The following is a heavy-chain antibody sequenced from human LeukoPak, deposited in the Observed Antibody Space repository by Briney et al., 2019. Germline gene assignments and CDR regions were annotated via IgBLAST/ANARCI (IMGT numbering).Heavy chain of an antibody. V-gene: IGHV1-2*02. J-gene: IGHJ4*02. Sequence: ASVKVSCEASGYTFTGYYMHWVRQAPGQGLEWMGWINPNSGGTNYAQKFQGRVTMTRDTSISTAYMELSRLRSDDTAVYYCARLALNYYGSGSYSFDYWGQGTLVTVSS. CDR1: GYTFTGYY. CDR2: INPNSGGT. CDR3: ARLALNYYGSGSYSFDY. D-gene: IGHD3-10*01.